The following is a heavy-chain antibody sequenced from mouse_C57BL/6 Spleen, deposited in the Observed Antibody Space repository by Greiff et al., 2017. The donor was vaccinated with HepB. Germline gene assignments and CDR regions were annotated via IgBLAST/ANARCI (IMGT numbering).Heavy chain of an antibody. CDR3: ARSGNYGGWYFDV. V-gene: IGHV1-52*01. CDR1: GYTFTSYW. CDR2: IDPSDSET. D-gene: IGHD2-1*01. J-gene: IGHJ1*03. Sequence: QVQLQQSGAELVRPGSSVKLSCKASGYTFTSYWMHWVKQRPIQGLEWIGNIDPSDSETHYNQKFKDKATLTVDKSSSTAYMQLSSLTSEDSAVYYCARSGNYGGWYFDVWGTGTTVTVSS.